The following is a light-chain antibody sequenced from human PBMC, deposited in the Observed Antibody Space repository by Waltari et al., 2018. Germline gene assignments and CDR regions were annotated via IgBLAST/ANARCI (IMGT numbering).Light chain of an antibody. Sequence: QAALTQPRSVSGSPGQSVTISCTGTNSDIGGYNYFSWYQHHPDTVPKLVIYEVSKRPSGVSDRFSGSKSDNTASLTISGLQAEDEADYYGSSYAGSNTFIFGTGTRLTVL. CDR2: EVS. CDR1: NSDIGGYNY. J-gene: IGLJ1*01. V-gene: IGLV2-11*01. CDR3: SSYAGSNTFI.